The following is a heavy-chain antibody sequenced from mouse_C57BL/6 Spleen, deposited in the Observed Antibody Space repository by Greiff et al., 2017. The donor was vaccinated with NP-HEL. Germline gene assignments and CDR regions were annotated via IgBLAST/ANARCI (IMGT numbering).Heavy chain of an antibody. Sequence: QVQLKQSGPELVKPGASVKISCKASGYAFSSSWMNWVKQRPGKGLEWIGRIYPGDGDTNYNGKFKGKATLTADKSSSTAYMQLSSLTSEDSAVYFCARWPYYYGSEAMDYWGQGTSVTVSS. CDR1: GYAFSSSW. CDR2: IYPGDGDT. CDR3: ARWPYYYGSEAMDY. J-gene: IGHJ4*01. V-gene: IGHV1-82*01. D-gene: IGHD1-1*01.